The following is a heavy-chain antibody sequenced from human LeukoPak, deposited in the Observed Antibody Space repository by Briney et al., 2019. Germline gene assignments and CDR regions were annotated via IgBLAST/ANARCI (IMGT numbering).Heavy chain of an antibody. CDR1: GGSFTGYY. Sequence: PSETLSPTCAVYGGSFTGYYWTWIRQPPGKGLEWIGEINQSGSTNYKPSLKSRVAISVDTSKTQFSLKLSSVTAADTAVYYCAGGHDYAVWLDIWGQGTLVTVSS. D-gene: IGHD4-17*01. V-gene: IGHV4-34*01. CDR3: AGGHDYAVWLDI. CDR2: INQSGST. J-gene: IGHJ4*02.